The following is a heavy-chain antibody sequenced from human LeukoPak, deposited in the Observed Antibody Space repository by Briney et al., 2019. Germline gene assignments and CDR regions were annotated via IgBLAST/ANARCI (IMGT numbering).Heavy chain of an antibody. Sequence: PGGSLRLSCAASGFTVSSNYMTWVRQAPGKGPEWVSLIYSGGSTYYADSVKGRFAISRDTSKNTLYLQMNSLRAEDTAVYYCANLGYSSSWYYFDYWGQGTLVTVSS. V-gene: IGHV3-53*01. CDR2: IYSGGST. CDR1: GFTVSSNY. D-gene: IGHD6-13*01. CDR3: ANLGYSSSWYYFDY. J-gene: IGHJ4*02.